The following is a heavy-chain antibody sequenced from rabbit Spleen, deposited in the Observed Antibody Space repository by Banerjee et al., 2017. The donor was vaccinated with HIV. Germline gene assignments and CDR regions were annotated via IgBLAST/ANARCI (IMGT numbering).Heavy chain of an antibody. J-gene: IGHJ4*02. D-gene: IGHD1-1*01. V-gene: IGHV1S7*01. CDR1: GFDFSGDY. CDR3: ARDLPEIIGWNFGF. Sequence: QLEESGGGLVKPGASLTLTCKASGFDFSGDYMSWVRQAPGKGLEWIGCVYIIGGTTDYASWVDGRFTISSDNAQNTLDLQLNSLTAADTATYFCARDLPEIIGWNFGFWGPGTLVTVS. CDR2: VYIIGGTT.